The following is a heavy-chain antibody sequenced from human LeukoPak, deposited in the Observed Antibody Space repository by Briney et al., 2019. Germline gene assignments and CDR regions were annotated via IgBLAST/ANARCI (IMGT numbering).Heavy chain of an antibody. CDR2: IYFTGST. Sequence: SETLSLTCTVSGGSISSHYWSWIRQPPGMGLEWVGYIYFTGSTNYNPSLKSRVTISLDTSKNQFSLKLSSVTAAETAMYYCARGGGSPHNWGQGTLVTVSS. CDR3: ARGGGSPHN. D-gene: IGHD3-10*01. J-gene: IGHJ4*02. CDR1: GGSISSHY. V-gene: IGHV4-59*11.